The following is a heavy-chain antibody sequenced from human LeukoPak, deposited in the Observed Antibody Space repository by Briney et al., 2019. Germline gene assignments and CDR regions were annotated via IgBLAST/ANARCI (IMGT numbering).Heavy chain of an antibody. J-gene: IGHJ4*02. CDR2: MNPNSGNT. D-gene: IGHD3-16*01. CDR3: ARDGGRVDY. Sequence: ASVKVSCKASGYTFTSYDINWVRQATGQGLEWMGWMNPNSGNTNYAQKLQGRVTMTTDTSTSTAYMELRSLRSDDTAVYYCARDGGRVDYWGQGTLVTVSS. V-gene: IGHV1-18*01. CDR1: GYTFTSYD.